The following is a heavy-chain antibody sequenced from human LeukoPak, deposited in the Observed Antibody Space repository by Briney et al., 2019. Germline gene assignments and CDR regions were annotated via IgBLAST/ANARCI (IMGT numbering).Heavy chain of an antibody. CDR1: GDSVRSYY. Sequence: SETLSLTCTVSGDSVRSYYWSWIRQPPRQGLEWLGHINDRGSTNYNPSLQGRVTISIDTSKNQFSLKVNSVTAADTAVYYCVRDSRYGSGWFEDGLDFWGQGTTVTVSS. CDR3: VRDSRYGSGWFEDGLDF. CDR2: INDRGST. V-gene: IGHV4-59*02. D-gene: IGHD6-13*01. J-gene: IGHJ6*02.